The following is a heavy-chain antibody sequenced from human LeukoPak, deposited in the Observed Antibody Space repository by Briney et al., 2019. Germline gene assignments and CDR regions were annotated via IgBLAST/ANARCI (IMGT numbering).Heavy chain of an antibody. V-gene: IGHV3-30*03. D-gene: IGHD3-10*01. CDR3: ARANYGSGSNYYYGMDV. CDR2: ISYDGSNK. J-gene: IGHJ6*02. CDR1: GFTFSSYG. Sequence: PRRSLRLSCAASGFTFSSYGMHWVRQAPGKGLEWVAVISYDGSNKDYADSVKGRFTISRDNSKNTLYLQMNSLRAEDTAVYYCARANYGSGSNYYYGMDVWGQGTTVTVSS.